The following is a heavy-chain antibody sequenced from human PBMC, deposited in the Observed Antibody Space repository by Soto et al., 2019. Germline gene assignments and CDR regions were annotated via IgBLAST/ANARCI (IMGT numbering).Heavy chain of an antibody. V-gene: IGHV1-69*02. CDR3: ARVEGTRTTNYYIYIDV. Sequence: VQLVQSGAEVKRPGSSVKVSCKAPVGTFSDYNIAWVRQARGQGLEWMVRVIPKLGITNYAHKFQVRDRITADKATSTAYMELTSLRYEGTAVYFCARVEGTRTTNYYIYIDVWGEGTSVTVS. CDR1: VGTFSDYN. CDR2: VIPKLGIT. J-gene: IGHJ6*03. D-gene: IGHD3-10*01.